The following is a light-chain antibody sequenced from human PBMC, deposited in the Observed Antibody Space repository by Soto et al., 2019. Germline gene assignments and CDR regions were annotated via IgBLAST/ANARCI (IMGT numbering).Light chain of an antibody. Sequence: QSVLTQPPSVSGAPGQRVTISCTGSSSNIGAGYDVHWYQQLPGTAPKLLIYANSNRPSGVPDRFSGSKSGTSASLAITGLQAEDEADYYCQSYDNSLRVFGGGTKVTV. CDR3: QSYDNSLRV. V-gene: IGLV1-40*01. CDR2: ANS. J-gene: IGLJ2*01. CDR1: SSNIGAGYD.